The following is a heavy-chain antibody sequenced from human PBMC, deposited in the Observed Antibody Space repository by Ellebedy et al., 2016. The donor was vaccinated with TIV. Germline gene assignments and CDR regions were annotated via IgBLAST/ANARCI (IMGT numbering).Heavy chain of an antibody. CDR1: GGSFSGYY. J-gene: IGHJ6*02. Sequence: SETLSLXXAVYGGSFSGYYWSWIRQPPGKGLEWIGEINHSGSTNYNPSLKSRVTISVDTSKNQFSLKLSSVTAADTAVYYCARDSAIAAAVLSKYYYGMDVWGQGTTVTVSS. D-gene: IGHD6-13*01. CDR2: INHSGST. CDR3: ARDSAIAAAVLSKYYYGMDV. V-gene: IGHV4-34*01.